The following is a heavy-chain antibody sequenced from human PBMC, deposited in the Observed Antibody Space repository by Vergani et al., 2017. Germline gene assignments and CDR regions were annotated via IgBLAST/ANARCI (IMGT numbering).Heavy chain of an antibody. D-gene: IGHD1-26*01. CDR1: GGSISSGSYY. Sequence: QVQLQESGPGLVKPSQTLSLTCTVSGGSISSGSYYWSWIRQPAGKGLEWIGRIYTSGSTNYNPSLKSRVTISGDTSKNQFSLKLSSVTDADTAVDYCAREDPGGEPGGWGQGTLVTVSS. CDR2: IYTSGST. J-gene: IGHJ4*02. CDR3: AREDPGGEPGG. V-gene: IGHV4-61*02.